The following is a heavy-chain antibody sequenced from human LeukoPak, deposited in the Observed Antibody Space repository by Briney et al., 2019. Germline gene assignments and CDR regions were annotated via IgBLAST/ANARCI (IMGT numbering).Heavy chain of an antibody. J-gene: IGHJ4*02. CDR3: ATFLGSLLWFGELLGDY. D-gene: IGHD3-10*01. V-gene: IGHV3-23*01. CDR2: ISGSGGST. Sequence: GGSLRLSCAASGFTFSSYAMSWVRQAPGKGLEWVSAISGSGGSTYYADSVKGRFTISRDNSKNTLYLQMNSLRAEDTAVYYCATFLGSLLWFGELLGDYWGQGTLVTVSS. CDR1: GFTFSSYA.